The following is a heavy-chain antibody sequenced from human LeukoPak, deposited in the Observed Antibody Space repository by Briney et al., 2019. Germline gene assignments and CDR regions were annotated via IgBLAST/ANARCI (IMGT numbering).Heavy chain of an antibody. CDR1: AYTFTSYF. Sequence: GASVKVSCKASAYTFTSYFIHWVRQAPGQGLEWVGIINPAGGSPSYAQRFQGRVTMTRDTSTSTVYMDLSSLRSEDSAVYYCARDWFGNYAGFDYWGQGTLVTVSS. CDR3: ARDWFGNYAGFDY. D-gene: IGHD1-7*01. V-gene: IGHV1-46*01. CDR2: INPAGGSP. J-gene: IGHJ4*02.